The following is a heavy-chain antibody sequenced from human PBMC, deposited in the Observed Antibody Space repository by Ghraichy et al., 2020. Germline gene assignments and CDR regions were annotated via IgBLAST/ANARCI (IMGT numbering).Heavy chain of an antibody. CDR2: FDPEDGET. Sequence: ASVKVSCKVSGYTLTELSMHWVRQAPGKGLEWMGGFDPEDGETIYAQKFQGRVTMTEDTSTDTAYMELSSLRSEDTAVYYCATWEAAMIVVVTPNSNEYFQHWGQGTLVTVSS. J-gene: IGHJ1*01. CDR1: GYTLTELS. D-gene: IGHD3-22*01. V-gene: IGHV1-24*01. CDR3: ATWEAAMIVVVTPNSNEYFQH.